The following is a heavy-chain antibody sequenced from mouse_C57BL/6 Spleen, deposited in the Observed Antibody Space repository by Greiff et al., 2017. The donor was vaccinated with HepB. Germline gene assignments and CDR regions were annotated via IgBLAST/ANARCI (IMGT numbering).Heavy chain of an antibody. Sequence: EVQLQQSGPELVKPGASVKISCKASGYTFTDYYMNWVKQSHGKSLEWIGDINPNNGGTSYNQKFKGKATLTVDKSSSTAYMELRSLTSEDSAVYYCARRDIYDGYSYYAMDYWGQGTSVTVSS. CDR3: ARRDIYDGYSYYAMDY. V-gene: IGHV1-26*01. D-gene: IGHD2-3*01. CDR2: INPNNGGT. CDR1: GYTFTDYY. J-gene: IGHJ4*01.